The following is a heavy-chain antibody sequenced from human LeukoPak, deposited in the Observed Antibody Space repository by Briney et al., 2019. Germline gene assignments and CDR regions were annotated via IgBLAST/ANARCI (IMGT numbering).Heavy chain of an antibody. CDR3: VKHSAPVLAAARFDY. D-gene: IGHD2-2*01. J-gene: IGHJ4*02. CDR2: ISGSDGST. CDR1: GFAFSTYG. V-gene: IGHV3-23*01. Sequence: GGTLRLSCAASGFAFSTYGMTWVRQAPGEGLEWVSSISGSDGSTYYADSVKGRFTISRDNSKKTLYLQMNSLRAEDTALYYCVKHSAPVLAAARFDYWGQGNLVTVSS.